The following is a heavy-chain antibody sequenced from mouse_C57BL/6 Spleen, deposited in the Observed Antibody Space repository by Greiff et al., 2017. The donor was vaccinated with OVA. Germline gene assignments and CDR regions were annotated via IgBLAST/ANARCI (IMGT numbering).Heavy chain of an antibody. CDR3: ARDGITTVGND. Sequence: QVQLQQSGPELVKPGASVKISCKASGYAFSSSWMNWVKQRPGKGLEWIGRIYPGDGDTNYNGKFTGQATLTADKSSRTAYMQLSSLTSEDAAVYFCARDGITTVGNDWGQGTTLTVSS. CDR1: GYAFSSSW. CDR2: IYPGDGDT. J-gene: IGHJ2*01. V-gene: IGHV1-82*01. D-gene: IGHD1-1*01.